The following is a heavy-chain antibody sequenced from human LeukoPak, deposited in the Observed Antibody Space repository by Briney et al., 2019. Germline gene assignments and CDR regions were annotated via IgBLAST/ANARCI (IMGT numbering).Heavy chain of an antibody. CDR3: AHSPYCYSTSCYYDS. J-gene: IGHJ4*02. D-gene: IGHD2-2*01. V-gene: IGHV2-5*01. CDR2: IYWNDDT. Sequence: SGPTLVKPTQTLTLTCTFSGFSLRTRGVGVGWIPQPPGKALEWLTLIYWNDDTRNSPSLKSRLTITKDTSKNQVVLTLTNMDPVDTATYYCAHSPYCYSTSCYYDSWGQGTLVTVSS. CDR1: GFSLRTRGVG.